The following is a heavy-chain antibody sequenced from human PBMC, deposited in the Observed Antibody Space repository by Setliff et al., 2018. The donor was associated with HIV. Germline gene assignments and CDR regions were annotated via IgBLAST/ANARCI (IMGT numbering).Heavy chain of an antibody. CDR3: ARAYRPRALDI. V-gene: IGHV1-69*10. D-gene: IGHD1-26*01. J-gene: IGHJ3*02. CDR1: RGTFGSYA. CDR2: IIPIVGQT. Sequence: SVKVSCKASRGTFGSYAIHWVRQAPGQGLEWMGGIIPIVGQTNYAQKFQGRFTITADTSTNTAFMELTSLTSEDTAFYYCARAYRPRALDIWGQGTMVTVSS.